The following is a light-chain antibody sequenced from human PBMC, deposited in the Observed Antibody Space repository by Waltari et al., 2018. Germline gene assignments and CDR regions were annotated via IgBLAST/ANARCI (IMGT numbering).Light chain of an antibody. CDR3: QQTYSTWT. J-gene: IGKJ1*01. CDR2: ATS. V-gene: IGKV1-39*01. Sequence: DIQMTQSPSSLSASVGDRVTITCRASQSISNNLNWYQQKPGKAPKLLIYATSVLQSGVPSRLSGRGSGTDFTLTISSLQPEDFATYYCQQTYSTWTFGQGTAVEIK. CDR1: QSISNN.